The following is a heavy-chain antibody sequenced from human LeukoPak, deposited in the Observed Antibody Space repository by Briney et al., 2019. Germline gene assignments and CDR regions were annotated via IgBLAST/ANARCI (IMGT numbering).Heavy chain of an antibody. J-gene: IGHJ4*02. CDR2: IYYSGST. CDR3: ARVRINKTAAGSPNYYFDY. CDR1: GGSISSYY. Sequence: SETLSLTCTVSGGSISSYYWSWIRQPPGKGLEWIGYIYYSGSTNYNPSLKSRVTISVDTSKNQFSLKLSSVTAADTAVYYCARVRINKTAAGSPNYYFDYWGRGTLVTVSS. D-gene: IGHD6-13*01. V-gene: IGHV4-59*01.